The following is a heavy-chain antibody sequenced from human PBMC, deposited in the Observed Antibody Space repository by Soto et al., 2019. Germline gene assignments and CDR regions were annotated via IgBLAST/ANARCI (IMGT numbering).Heavy chain of an antibody. J-gene: IGHJ4*02. Sequence: EVQLLESGGGLVQPGGSLRLSCAASGFTFSNYAMSWVRKAPGKGLEWVSAISGSGGSTYYADSVKGRFTISRDNSKNTLYLQMHSLRAADTALYYCAKGLSIQLWPNYDFWGQGTLVTVYS. V-gene: IGHV3-23*01. CDR3: AKGLSIQLWPNYDF. CDR2: ISGSGGST. D-gene: IGHD5-18*01. CDR1: GFTFSNYA.